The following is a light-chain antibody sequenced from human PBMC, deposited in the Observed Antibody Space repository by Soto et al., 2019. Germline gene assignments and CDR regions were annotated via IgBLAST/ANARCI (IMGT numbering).Light chain of an antibody. CDR2: DAS. CDR3: QLRSNWPLTWT. J-gene: IGKJ1*01. Sequence: DIQLTQSPSSLSSSVGDRATITCQASQDVSNYLTWYQQKPGKAPKLLIYDASNLETGVPSRFSGSGSGTDFTFTISSLQPEDFAVYFCQLRSNWPLTWTFGQGTKVDIK. V-gene: IGKV1-33*01. CDR1: QDVSNY.